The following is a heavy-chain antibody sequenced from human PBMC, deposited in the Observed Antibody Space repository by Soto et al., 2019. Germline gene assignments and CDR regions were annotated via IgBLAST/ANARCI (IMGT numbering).Heavy chain of an antibody. V-gene: IGHV1-69*04. CDR1: GGTFSSYT. Sequence: SVKVSCKASGGTFSSYTISWVRQAPGQGLEWMGRIIPILGIANYAQKFQGRVTITADKSTSTAYMELSSLRSEDTAVYYCARDRLRYFDWFGDWFDPWGQGTLVTVSS. CDR2: IIPILGIA. D-gene: IGHD3-9*01. CDR3: ARDRLRYFDWFGDWFDP. J-gene: IGHJ5*02.